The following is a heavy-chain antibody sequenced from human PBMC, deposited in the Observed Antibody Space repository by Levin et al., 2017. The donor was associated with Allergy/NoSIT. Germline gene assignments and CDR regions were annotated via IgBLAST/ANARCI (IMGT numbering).Heavy chain of an antibody. D-gene: IGHD6-13*01. CDR1: GFSFDAYA. J-gene: IGHJ4*02. CDR3: AKDHQSIATPALDY. Sequence: QRGESLKISCAASGFSFDAYAMHWVRQAPGKGLEWVSTISWNSGSMTYADSVKGRFTISRDNAKNSLYLQMHSLRAEDTALYYCAKDHQSIATPALDYWGQGTLVTVSS. V-gene: IGHV3-9*01. CDR2: ISWNSGSM.